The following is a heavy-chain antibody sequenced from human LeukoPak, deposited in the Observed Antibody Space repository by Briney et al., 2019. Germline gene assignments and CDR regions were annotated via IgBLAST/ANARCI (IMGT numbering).Heavy chain of an antibody. CDR1: GYTFSGNW. J-gene: IGHJ4*02. D-gene: IGHD3-16*01. V-gene: IGHV3-23*01. CDR2: IGGSGDTT. Sequence: GGSLRLSCAASGYTFSGNWMSWVRQAPGKGLEWVSGIGGSGDTTYYTKSVEGRFTVSRDNSKTSPLLQMHSLRAEDTALYYCERGGLESEGSWMIANAYGAQGTLVTVSS. CDR3: ERGGLESEGSWMIANAY.